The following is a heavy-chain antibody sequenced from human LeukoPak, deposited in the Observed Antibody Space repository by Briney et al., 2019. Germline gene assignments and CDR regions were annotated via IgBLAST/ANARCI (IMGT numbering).Heavy chain of an antibody. CDR2: INPNSGGT. J-gene: IGHJ5*02. CDR1: GYTFTGYY. Sequence: ASVKVSCKASGYTFTGYYMHWVRQAPGQGLEWMGWINPNSGGTIYAQKFQGRVTMTEDTSTDTAYMELSSLRSEDTAVYYCATVPAAASDGFDPWGQGTLVTVSS. V-gene: IGHV1-2*02. CDR3: ATVPAAASDGFDP. D-gene: IGHD2-2*01.